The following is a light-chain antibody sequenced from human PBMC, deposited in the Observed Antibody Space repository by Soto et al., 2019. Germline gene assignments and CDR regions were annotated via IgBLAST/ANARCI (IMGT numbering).Light chain of an antibody. CDR3: SSYTSSSNFV. CDR1: NSDVGGYNY. V-gene: IGLV2-14*01. Sequence: QSVLTQPASVSGSPGQSITISCTGTNSDVGGYNYVSWYLHHPGKAPKLMIYEVSDRPSGVSSRFSGSKSGNMASLTISGLQADDEADYYCSSYTSSSNFVFGTGTKVTVL. J-gene: IGLJ1*01. CDR2: EVS.